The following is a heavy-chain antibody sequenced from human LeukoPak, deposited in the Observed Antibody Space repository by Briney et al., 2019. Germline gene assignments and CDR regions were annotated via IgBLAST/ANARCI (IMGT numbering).Heavy chain of an antibody. CDR3: ARDHRGSGSYYPSYFDY. J-gene: IGHJ4*02. V-gene: IGHV4-61*02. CDR1: GGSISSGSYY. CDR2: IYTSGST. D-gene: IGHD3-10*01. Sequence: SETLSLTCTVSGGSISSGSYYWSWIRQPAGKGLEWIGRIYTSGSTNYNPSLKSRVTISVDTSKNQFSLKLSSVTAADTAVYYCARDHRGSGSYYPSYFDYWGQGTLVTVSS.